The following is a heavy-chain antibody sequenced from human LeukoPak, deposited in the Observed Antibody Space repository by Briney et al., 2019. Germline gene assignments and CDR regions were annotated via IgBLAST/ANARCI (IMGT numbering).Heavy chain of an antibody. J-gene: IGHJ4*02. CDR1: GFTFSSYG. V-gene: IGHV3-33*01. CDR2: IWYDGSNK. Sequence: GRSLRLSCAVSGFTFSSYGMHWVRQAPGKGLEWVAVIWYDGSNKYYADSVEGRFAISRDNSKNTLYLQMNSLRAEDTAVYYCARGAGTVTDYWGQGTLVTVSS. CDR3: ARGAGTVTDY. D-gene: IGHD4-17*01.